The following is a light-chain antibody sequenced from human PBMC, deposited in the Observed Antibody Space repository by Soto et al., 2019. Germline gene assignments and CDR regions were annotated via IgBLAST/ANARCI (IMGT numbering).Light chain of an antibody. CDR1: SSDVGSYEF. V-gene: IGLV2-23*03. Sequence: QSALTQPASVSESPGQSITISCTGTSSDVGSYEFVSWYQQYPGKAPKLMIYEGSKRPLGVSDRFSGYKSGNTASLTISGLQAEDEADYFCCSYAGGSNVFGAGTKLTVL. CDR3: CSYAGGSNV. CDR2: EGS. J-gene: IGLJ1*01.